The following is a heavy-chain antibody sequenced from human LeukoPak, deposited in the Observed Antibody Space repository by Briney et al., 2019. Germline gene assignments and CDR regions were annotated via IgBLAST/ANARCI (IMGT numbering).Heavy chain of an antibody. CDR1: GFTFSSYS. Sequence: GGSLRLSCAASGFTFSSYSMNWIRQAPGKGLEWVSYISSRGSTIYYADSVKGRFTISRDNAKNSLYLQMNSLRAEDTAVYYCARDVKGWLQSDAFDIWGQGTMVTVSS. CDR2: ISSRGSTI. CDR3: ARDVKGWLQSDAFDI. J-gene: IGHJ3*02. V-gene: IGHV3-48*04. D-gene: IGHD5-24*01.